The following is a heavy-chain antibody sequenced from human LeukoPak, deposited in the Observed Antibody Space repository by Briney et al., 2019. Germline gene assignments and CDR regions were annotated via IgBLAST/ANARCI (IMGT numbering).Heavy chain of an antibody. V-gene: IGHV4-38-2*02. J-gene: IGHJ3*02. D-gene: IGHD3-22*01. Sequence: PSETLSLTCTVSGYSISSGYYWGWIRQPPGKGLEWIGSIHHSASAATYYKPSLKSRVTKSVDTSKRQFSLKLNSVTAADTAVYYCARSVSYYYDSSARGAFDIWGQGTMVTVSS. CDR1: GYSISSGYY. CDR2: IHHSASAAT. CDR3: ARSVSYYYDSSARGAFDI.